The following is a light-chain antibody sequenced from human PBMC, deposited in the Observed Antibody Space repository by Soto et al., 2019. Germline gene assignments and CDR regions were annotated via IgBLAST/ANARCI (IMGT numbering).Light chain of an antibody. CDR2: DVS. CDR1: SSDVGGYNY. J-gene: IGLJ1*01. V-gene: IGLV2-14*01. Sequence: QSALTQPASVSGSPGQSITISCTGTSSDVGGYNYVSWYQQHPGKAPKFMIYDVSNRPSGVSNRFSGFKSGNTAPLTISGLQAEDEADYYCSSYTTSNTRQIVFGTGTKLTVL. CDR3: SSYTTSNTRQIV.